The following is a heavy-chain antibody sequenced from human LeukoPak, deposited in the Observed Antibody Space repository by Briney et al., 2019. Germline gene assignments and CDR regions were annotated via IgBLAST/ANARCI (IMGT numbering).Heavy chain of an antibody. CDR3: ARGRVSSSTWYSTYYYYFYMDV. CDR1: DDSITMYY. CDR2: VDHTVGT. D-gene: IGHD4-11*01. J-gene: IGHJ6*03. Sequence: SETLSLTCTVSDDSITMYYWTWIRQPPGKGLEWIGYVDHTVGTKFNPSLNGRVSISRDTSKNLFSLRLRSVTAADTAVYFCARGRVSSSTWYSTYYYYFYMDVWGKGTTVTVSS. V-gene: IGHV4-59*01.